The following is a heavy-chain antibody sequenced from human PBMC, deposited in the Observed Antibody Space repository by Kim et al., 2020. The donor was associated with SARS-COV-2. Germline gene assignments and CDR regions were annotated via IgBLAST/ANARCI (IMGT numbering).Heavy chain of an antibody. D-gene: IGHD5-12*01. CDR3: ARGQWLQSPAGMDV. V-gene: IGHV1-8*01. CDR2: RNPNSGNT. CDR1: GYTFSSYH. Sequence: ASVKVSCKASGYTFSSYHVNGVRQATGKGLEWMGWRNPNSGNTGYAQKFQGRVTMTRNTSISTAYMELSSLRSDDTAVYYCARGQWLQSPAGMDVWGHGTTVTVSS. J-gene: IGHJ6*02.